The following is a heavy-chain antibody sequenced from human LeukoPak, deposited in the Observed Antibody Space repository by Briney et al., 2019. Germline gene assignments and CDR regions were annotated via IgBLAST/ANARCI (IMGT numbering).Heavy chain of an antibody. V-gene: IGHV4-38-2*02. Sequence: PSETLSLTCTVSGYSISSGYYWGWIRQPPGKGLEWIGSIYHSGSTYYNPSLKSRVTISVDTSKNQFSLKLSSVTAADTAVYYCKISSNPSYYYYYMDVWGKGTTVTVSS. D-gene: IGHD4-11*01. CDR3: KISSNPSYYYYYMDV. CDR2: IYHSGST. CDR1: GYSISSGYY. J-gene: IGHJ6*03.